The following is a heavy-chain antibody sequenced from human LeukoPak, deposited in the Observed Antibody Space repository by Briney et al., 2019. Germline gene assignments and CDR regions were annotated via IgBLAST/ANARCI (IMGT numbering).Heavy chain of an antibody. D-gene: IGHD3-16*02. V-gene: IGHV4-4*07. CDR3: ARFGYDYVWGSYRPPYYMDV. Sequence: SETLSLSCTVSGGTFSSYYLSWIRQPAGKGLEWIGRIYTSGSTNYNASLKSRVTMSVDTSKNQFSLKLSSVTAADTAVYYCARFGYDYVWGSYRPPYYMDVWGKGTTVTVSS. CDR2: IYTSGST. J-gene: IGHJ6*03. CDR1: GGTFSSYY.